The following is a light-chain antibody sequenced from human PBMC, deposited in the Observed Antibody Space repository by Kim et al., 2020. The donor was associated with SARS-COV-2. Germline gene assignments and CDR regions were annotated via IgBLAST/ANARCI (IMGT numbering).Light chain of an antibody. CDR1: QGISNY. J-gene: IGKJ1*01. CDR3: EKYDRASWT. Sequence: DIQITKSPSSLSASVGDRVTITCRASQGISNYLAWYQQKPGKPPKLLIYGASALHSGVPSRFSGSGSGTDFTLTISSLQPEDVATYYCEKYDRASWTFGQGTKVDIK. CDR2: GAS. V-gene: IGKV1-27*01.